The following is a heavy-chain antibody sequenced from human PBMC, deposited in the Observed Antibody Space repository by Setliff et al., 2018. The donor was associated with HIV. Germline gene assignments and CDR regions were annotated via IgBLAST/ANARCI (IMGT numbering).Heavy chain of an antibody. Sequence: SETLSLTCTVSGGSISDTYYTWIRQTPGKGLEWIGLMHVSRETNYNPSLESRVTISMDTSKNQFSLKLSSVTAADTAVYYCARELRRFDTSDTAPHNWFDPWGQGTLVTVSS. V-gene: IGHV4-4*08. D-gene: IGHD3-22*01. CDR1: GGSISDTY. J-gene: IGHJ5*02. CDR2: MHVSRET. CDR3: ARELRRFDTSDTAPHNWFDP.